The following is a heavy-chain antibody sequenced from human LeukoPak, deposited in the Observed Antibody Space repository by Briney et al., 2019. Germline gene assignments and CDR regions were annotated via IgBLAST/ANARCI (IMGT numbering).Heavy chain of an antibody. V-gene: IGHV3-74*01. Sequence: GGSLRLSCAASGFTFSSYWMHWVRQAPGKGLVWVSRINSDGSSTSYADSVKGRFTVSRDNAKNTLYLQMNSLRAEDTAVYYCARDRDSGSYPHGGGFDPWGQGTLVTVSS. J-gene: IGHJ5*02. D-gene: IGHD1-26*01. CDR1: GFTFSSYW. CDR3: ARDRDSGSYPHGGGFDP. CDR2: INSDGSST.